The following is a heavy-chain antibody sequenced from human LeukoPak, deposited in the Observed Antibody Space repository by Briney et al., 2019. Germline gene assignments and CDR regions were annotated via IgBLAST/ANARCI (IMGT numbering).Heavy chain of an antibody. V-gene: IGHV3-21*01. J-gene: IGHJ4*02. CDR3: ASDVGDCSCSN. Sequence: KPGGSLSLSCAASGFTISGYVMNWVRQTPGKGLEWVSSISTGSSFIYYADSVKGRFTISRDNAKNSLYLQMNSLRAEDTAVYYCASDVGDCSCSNWGQGTLVTVSS. CDR2: ISTGSSFI. CDR1: GFTISGYV. D-gene: IGHD2-21*02.